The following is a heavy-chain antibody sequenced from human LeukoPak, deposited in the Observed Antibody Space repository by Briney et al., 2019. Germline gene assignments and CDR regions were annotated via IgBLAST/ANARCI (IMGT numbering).Heavy chain of an antibody. V-gene: IGHV4-59*01. Sequence: SETLSLTCTVSGGSISIYYWSWIRQPPGKGLEWIGYIYDSGSTNYNPSLKSRVPIPVDTSKNQFSLKLSSVTAADTAVYFCASLTTAEAFDIWGQGTMVTVSS. J-gene: IGHJ3*02. CDR1: GGSISIYY. CDR3: ASLTTAEAFDI. CDR2: IYDSGST. D-gene: IGHD3-22*01.